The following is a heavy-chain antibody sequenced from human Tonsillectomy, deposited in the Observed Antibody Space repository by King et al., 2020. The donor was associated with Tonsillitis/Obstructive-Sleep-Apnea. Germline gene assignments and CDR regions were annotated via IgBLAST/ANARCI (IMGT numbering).Heavy chain of an antibody. CDR1: GDSISSSSYY. Sequence: QLQESGPGLVKPSETLSLTCIVSGDSISSSSYYWGWIRQPPGKGLEWIGTIYYSGTTYYNPSLESRVTVSVDTSKNQFSLTVSSVTATDTAVYYCAGHYPEPRDYYYYYLDVWGKGTTVTVSS. CDR2: IYYSGTT. J-gene: IGHJ6*03. D-gene: IGHD1-14*01. V-gene: IGHV4-39*01. CDR3: AGHYPEPRDYYYYYLDV.